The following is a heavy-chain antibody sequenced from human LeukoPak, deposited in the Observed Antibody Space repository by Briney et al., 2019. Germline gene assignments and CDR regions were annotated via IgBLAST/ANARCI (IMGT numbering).Heavy chain of an antibody. CDR2: ISPSGDII. CDR3: ARETVACTFDY. CDR1: GFTFSDYY. D-gene: IGHD6-19*01. Sequence: PGGSLRLSCAASGFTFSDYYISWIRQAPGKGLEWVSDISPSGDIISYADSVKGRFIISRDYAKESLHLQMNSLRVEDSAVYYCARETVACTFDYWGQGTQVTVSS. J-gene: IGHJ4*02. V-gene: IGHV3-11*01.